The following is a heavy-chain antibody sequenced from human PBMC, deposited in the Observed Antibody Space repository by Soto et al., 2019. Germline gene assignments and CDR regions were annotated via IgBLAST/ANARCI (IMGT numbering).Heavy chain of an antibody. J-gene: IGHJ4*02. D-gene: IGHD3-10*01. Sequence: KTSETLSLTCTVPGGSISSYYWSWIRQPPGKGLEWIGYIYYSGSTNYNPSLKSRVTISVDTSKNQFSLKLGSVTAADTAVYYCARVMAWGPYYFDYWGQGTLVTVSS. CDR3: ARVMAWGPYYFDY. CDR2: IYYSGST. CDR1: GGSISSYY. V-gene: IGHV4-59*01.